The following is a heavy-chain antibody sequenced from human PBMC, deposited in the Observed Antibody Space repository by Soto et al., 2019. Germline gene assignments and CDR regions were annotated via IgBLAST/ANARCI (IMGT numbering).Heavy chain of an antibody. J-gene: IGHJ4*02. CDR1: GGTFSSYA. CDR3: ARVKRDHPNIKGALGY. D-gene: IGHD1-26*01. CDR2: IIPIFGTA. V-gene: IGHV1-69*12. Sequence: QVQLVQSGAEVKKPGSSVKVSCKASGGTFSSYAISWVRQAPGQGLEWMGGIIPIFGTANYAQKFQGRVTITADESPSTAYMELSSLRSEDTAVYYCARVKRDHPNIKGALGYWGQGTLVTVSS.